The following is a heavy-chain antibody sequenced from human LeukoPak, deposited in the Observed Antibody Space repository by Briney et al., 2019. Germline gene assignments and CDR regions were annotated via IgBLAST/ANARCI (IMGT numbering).Heavy chain of an antibody. CDR3: ARDFCSGRSCYPDAFDI. D-gene: IGHD2-15*01. CDR1: GFTFSSYG. J-gene: IGHJ3*02. Sequence: PGGSLRLSCAASGFTFSSYGMHWVRQAPGKGLEWVAVIWYDGTNTYYADSVKGRFTISRDNSKNTLYLQMNSLRAEDTAVYYCARDFCSGRSCYPDAFDIWGQGTMVTVSS. CDR2: IWYDGTNT. V-gene: IGHV3-33*01.